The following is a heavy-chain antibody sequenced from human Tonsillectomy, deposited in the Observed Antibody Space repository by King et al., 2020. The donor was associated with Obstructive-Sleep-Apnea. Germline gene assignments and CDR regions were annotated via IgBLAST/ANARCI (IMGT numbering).Heavy chain of an antibody. D-gene: IGHD5-12*01. Sequence: VQLVESGGGVVQPGGSLRISCEASGFIFSSYGMNWVRQAPGKGLAWVAFVRYYGTNKYYADSVKGRFTVSRDNSKNTLFLQMESLRVEDTALYYCAKDAYSAYDGYSFDYWGQGTLVTVSS. J-gene: IGHJ4*02. V-gene: IGHV3-30*02. CDR1: GFIFSSYG. CDR2: VRYYGTNK. CDR3: AKDAYSAYDGYSFDY.